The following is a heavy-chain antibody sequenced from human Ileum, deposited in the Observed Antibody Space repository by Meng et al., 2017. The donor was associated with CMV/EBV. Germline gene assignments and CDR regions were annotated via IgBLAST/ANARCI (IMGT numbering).Heavy chain of an antibody. CDR1: GYTFSNYG. V-gene: IGHV1-18*01. J-gene: IGHJ4*02. CDR3: ARSQSYDFWSGYPQGY. CDR2: ISVHTGNT. D-gene: IGHD3/OR15-3a*01. Sequence: ASVKVSCKASGYTFSNYGISWLRQAPGQGLEWMGWISVHTGNTNYAQKVQGRVTLTTETSTSTAYMELRSLTSDDTAVYYCARSQSYDFWSGYPQGYWGQGTLVTVSS.